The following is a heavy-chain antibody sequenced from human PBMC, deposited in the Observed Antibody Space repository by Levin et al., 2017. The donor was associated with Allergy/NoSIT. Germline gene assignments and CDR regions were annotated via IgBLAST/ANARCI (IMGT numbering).Heavy chain of an antibody. Sequence: SQTLSLTCTVSGGSIRSYYWNWIRQPPGKGLEWIGYIYYSGSTNYNPSLKSRVTISVDTSKNQFSLKLSSVTAADTAVYYCARMPTYYYDSSALFWFDPWGQGTLVTVSS. CDR3: ARMPTYYYDSSALFWFDP. CDR1: GGSIRSYY. J-gene: IGHJ5*02. D-gene: IGHD3-22*01. CDR2: IYYSGST. V-gene: IGHV4-59*01.